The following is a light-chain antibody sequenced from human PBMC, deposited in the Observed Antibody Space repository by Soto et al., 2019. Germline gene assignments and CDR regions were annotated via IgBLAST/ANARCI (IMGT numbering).Light chain of an antibody. CDR2: YDD. V-gene: IGLV1-36*01. CDR1: SSNIGNNA. Sequence: QSVLTQPPSVSEAPRPRVTISCSGSSSNIGNNAVNWYQQLPGKAPKLLIYYDDLLPSGVSDRFSGSKSGTSASLAISGLQSEDEADYYCAAWDDSLNGYGFGTGTKVTVL. J-gene: IGLJ1*01. CDR3: AAWDDSLNGYG.